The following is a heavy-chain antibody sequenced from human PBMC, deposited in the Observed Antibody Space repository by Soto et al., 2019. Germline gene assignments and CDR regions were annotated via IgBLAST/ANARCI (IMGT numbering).Heavy chain of an antibody. CDR3: ARAARGYGDFDY. D-gene: IGHD4-17*01. J-gene: IGHJ4*02. CDR1: GGSISSGGYY. Sequence: QVQLQESGPGLVKPSQTLSLTCTVSGGSISSGGYYWSWIRHHPGKGLEWIGYIYYSGTAYYNPSLKSRLTISVDTSKNQFSLKLTSVTAADTAVYYCARAARGYGDFDYWGQGTLVTASS. V-gene: IGHV4-31*03. CDR2: IYYSGTA.